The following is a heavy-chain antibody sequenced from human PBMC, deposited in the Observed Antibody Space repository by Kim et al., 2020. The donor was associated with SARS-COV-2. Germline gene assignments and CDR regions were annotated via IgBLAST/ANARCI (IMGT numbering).Heavy chain of an antibody. Sequence: GGSLRLSCAASGFTFSSYGMHWVRQAPGKGLEWVAVISYDGSNKYYADSVKGRFTISRDNSKNTLYLQMNSLRAEDTAVYYCAKHDSIVVVPAADYYYGMDVWGLGTTVTVSS. CDR1: GFTFSSYG. CDR3: AKHDSIVVVPAADYYYGMDV. V-gene: IGHV3-30*18. CDR2: ISYDGSNK. J-gene: IGHJ6*02. D-gene: IGHD2-2*01.